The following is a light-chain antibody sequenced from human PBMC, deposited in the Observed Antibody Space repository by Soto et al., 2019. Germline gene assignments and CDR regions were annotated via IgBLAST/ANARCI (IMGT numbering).Light chain of an antibody. J-gene: IGKJ4*01. V-gene: IGKV1-16*01. CDR1: QDIGRS. CDR2: DAF. Sequence: DIRMTQSPSSLSASVGDRVTITCRASQDIGRSFDWFQQKPGKAPKSLVYDAFIFQSGVPSRFSASGSGTDFTLTISGLQPEDFETYYCQQYQDYPYTFGGGTKVEIK. CDR3: QQYQDYPYT.